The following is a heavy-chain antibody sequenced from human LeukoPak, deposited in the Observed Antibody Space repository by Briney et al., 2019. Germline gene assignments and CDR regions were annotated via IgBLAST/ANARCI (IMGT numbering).Heavy chain of an antibody. V-gene: IGHV3-30*04. J-gene: IGHJ4*02. Sequence: PGGALRLSCAASGFTFSSYAMHWVRQAPGKGLEWVAVISYDGSNKYYADSVKGRFTISRDNSKNTLYLQMNSMRAEDTAVYYCARDGALRYLDWFLDYWGQGTLVTVSS. CDR1: GFTFSSYA. D-gene: IGHD3-9*01. CDR2: ISYDGSNK. CDR3: ARDGALRYLDWFLDY.